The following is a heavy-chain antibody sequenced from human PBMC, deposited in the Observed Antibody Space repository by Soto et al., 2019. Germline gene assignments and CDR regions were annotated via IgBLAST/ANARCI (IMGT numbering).Heavy chain of an antibody. CDR1: GGSLSSYY. V-gene: IGHV4-34*01. CDR2: INHSGST. D-gene: IGHD2-8*02. J-gene: IGHJ3*02. Sequence: SETLSLTCAACGGSLSSYYWSWIRQHPGKGLEWIGEINHSGSTNYNPSLKSRVTISVDTSKNQFSLKLSSVTAADTAVYYCATPYWLDAFDIWGQGTMVTVSS. CDR3: ATPYWLDAFDI.